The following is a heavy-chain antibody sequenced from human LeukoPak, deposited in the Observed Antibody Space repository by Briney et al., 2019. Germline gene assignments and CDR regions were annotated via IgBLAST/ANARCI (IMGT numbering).Heavy chain of an antibody. J-gene: IGHJ3*02. D-gene: IGHD6-13*01. CDR1: GNTFNSYD. CDR2: MNPNSGNT. V-gene: IGHV1-8*01. CDR3: ARGTDSSGWYGNDAFDI. Sequence: ASVKVSCKASGNTFNSYDINWVRRATGQGLEWMGWMNPNSGNTGYAQKFQGRVTMTRNTSISTAYMELSSLRSEDTAVYYCARGTDSSGWYGNDAFDIWGQGTMVTVSS.